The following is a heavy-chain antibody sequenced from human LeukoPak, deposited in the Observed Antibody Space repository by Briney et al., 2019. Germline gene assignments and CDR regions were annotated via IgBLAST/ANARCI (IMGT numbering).Heavy chain of an antibody. Sequence: KPSETQSLTCGVYGGSFSGFYWSWIRQPPGKGLEWIGEINHRGSTNYNPSLKSRVTMSVDTSKKQFSLKLSSVTAADTAVYYCTRGAGYGDIVIVPAGIWGQGTLVTVSS. V-gene: IGHV4-34*01. CDR2: INHRGST. D-gene: IGHD2-2*01. CDR3: TRGAGYGDIVIVPAGI. J-gene: IGHJ4*02. CDR1: GGSFSGFY.